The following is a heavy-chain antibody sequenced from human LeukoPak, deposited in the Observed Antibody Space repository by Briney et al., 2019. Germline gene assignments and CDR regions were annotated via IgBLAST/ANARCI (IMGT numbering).Heavy chain of an antibody. Sequence: PGGSLRLSCAASGFSFGSYAMSWVRQAAGKGLEWVSEISGSVSGSGDSTHYADSVKGRFTISRDNAKKTLYLQMNSLRAEDTAVYYCAKGKVNHDGALDVWGQGPLVTVSS. D-gene: IGHD2-21*01. CDR1: GFSFGSYA. V-gene: IGHV3-23*01. CDR2: ISGSVSGSGDST. J-gene: IGHJ3*01. CDR3: AKGKVNHDGALDV.